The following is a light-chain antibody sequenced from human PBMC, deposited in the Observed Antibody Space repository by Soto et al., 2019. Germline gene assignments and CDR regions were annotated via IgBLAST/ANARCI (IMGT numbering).Light chain of an antibody. CDR2: DVT. Sequence: QSVLTQPRSVSGPPGQSVAISCTGTSGDVGGYNFVSWYQYHPGKAPKLMIYDVTKRPSGVPDRFSGSKSGNTAYLTISGLQTEDEADYYCCSYAGSYTLVFGGGTKLTVL. V-gene: IGLV2-11*01. CDR1: SGDVGGYNF. J-gene: IGLJ3*02. CDR3: CSYAGSYTLV.